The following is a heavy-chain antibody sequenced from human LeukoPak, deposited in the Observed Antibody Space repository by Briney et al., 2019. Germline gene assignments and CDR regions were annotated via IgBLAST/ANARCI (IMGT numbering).Heavy chain of an antibody. CDR3: ARAIQSHYGDYRFRGMDV. J-gene: IGHJ6*02. CDR1: GYTFTGYY. V-gene: IGHV1-2*02. D-gene: IGHD4-17*01. CDR2: INPNSGGT. Sequence: GASVKVSCKASGYTFTGYYMHWVRQAPGQGLEWMGWINPNSGGTNYAQKFQGRVTMTRDTSISTAYMELSRLRSDDTAVYYCARAIQSHYGDYRFRGMDVWGQGTTVTVSS.